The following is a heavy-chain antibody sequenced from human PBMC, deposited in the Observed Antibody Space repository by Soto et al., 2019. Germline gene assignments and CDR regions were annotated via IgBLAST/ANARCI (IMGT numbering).Heavy chain of an antibody. CDR3: ARGAAAGSDRHTYYYYYYYMDV. CDR2: MNPNSGNT. CDR1: GYTFTSYD. Sequence: ASVKVSCKASGYTFTSYDIKWVRQATGQRLEWMGWMNPNSGNTGYAQKFQGRVTMTRNTSISTAYMELSSLRSEDTAVYYCARGAAAGSDRHTYYYYYYYMDVWGKGTTVTVSS. V-gene: IGHV1-8*01. D-gene: IGHD6-13*01. J-gene: IGHJ6*03.